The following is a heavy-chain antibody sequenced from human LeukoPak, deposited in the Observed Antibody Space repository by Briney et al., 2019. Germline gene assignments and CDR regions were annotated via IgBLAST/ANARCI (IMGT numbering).Heavy chain of an antibody. D-gene: IGHD1/OR15-1a*01. CDR1: GYTFTDYY. V-gene: IGHV1-2*06. J-gene: IGHJ3*01. Sequence: ASVKVSCKASGYTFTDYYMHWVRQAPGQGLEWVGRINPTSGGTNYAQEFQDRVTMTRDTSNNTSYMELSRLRSDDTAVYYCAREFRTTTWSYDAFDLWGQGTMVTVSS. CDR3: AREFRTTTWSYDAFDL. CDR2: INPTSGGT.